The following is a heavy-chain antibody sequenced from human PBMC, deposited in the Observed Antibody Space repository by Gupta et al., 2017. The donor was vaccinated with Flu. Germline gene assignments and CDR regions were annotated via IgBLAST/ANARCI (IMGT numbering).Heavy chain of an antibody. Sequence: SRIRQPPGKGLEWIGEINHSGSTNYNPSLKSRVTISVDTSKNQFSLKLSSVTAADTAVYYCASYYGYCTNGVCSGYYFDYWGQGTLVTVSS. CDR3: ASYYGYCTNGVCSGYYFDY. J-gene: IGHJ4*02. CDR2: INHSGST. D-gene: IGHD2-8*01. V-gene: IGHV4-34*01.